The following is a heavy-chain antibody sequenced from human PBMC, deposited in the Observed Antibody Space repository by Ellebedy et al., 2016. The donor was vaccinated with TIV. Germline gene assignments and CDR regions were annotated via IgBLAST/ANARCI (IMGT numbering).Heavy chain of an antibody. J-gene: IGHJ4*02. V-gene: IGHV3-7*03. D-gene: IGHD6-19*01. CDR3: ARMDHRGSGWYFDY. CDR2: IKPDGSEK. CDR1: GFTLSTYA. Sequence: GGSLRLXXAASGFTLSTYAMGWVRQAPGKGLEWVANIKPDGSEKYYVDSVKGRFTISRDNAKNSLYLQMNSLRAEDTAVYYCARMDHRGSGWYFDYWGQGTLVTVSS.